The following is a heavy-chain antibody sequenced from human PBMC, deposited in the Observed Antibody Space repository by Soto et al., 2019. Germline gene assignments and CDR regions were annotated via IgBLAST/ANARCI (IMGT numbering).Heavy chain of an antibody. Sequence: ASVKVSCKASGYIFTSYYIHWVRQAPGQGLEWMGWINPFDGSRMFAQSFQGRVTMTRDTSTSTVYMEASSLRSEDTAVYYCSRVDPGETSPFDHWG. CDR2: INPFDGSR. V-gene: IGHV1-46*03. CDR1: GYIFTSYY. J-gene: IGHJ4*01. D-gene: IGHD3-10*01. CDR3: SRVDPGETSPFDH.